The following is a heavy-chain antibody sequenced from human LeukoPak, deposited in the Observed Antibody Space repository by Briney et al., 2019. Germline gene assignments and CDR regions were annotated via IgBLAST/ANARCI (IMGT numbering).Heavy chain of an antibody. CDR3: ARDRGYTRTNTHGYPVFDL. D-gene: IGHD5-24*01. J-gene: IGHJ4*03. Sequence: GGSLRLSCAASGFSFSIYRMNWVRQAPGKGPEWIAYIDLSSAPIHYAEPVKGRFSISRDNVNNALYLQMDNLRVEDTGVYYCARDRGYTRTNTHGYPVFDLWGQGTLVTVSS. V-gene: IGHV3-48*04. CDR2: IDLSSAPI. CDR1: GFSFSIYR.